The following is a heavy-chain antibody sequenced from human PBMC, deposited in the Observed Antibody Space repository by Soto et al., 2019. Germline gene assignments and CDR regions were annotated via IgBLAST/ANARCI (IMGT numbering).Heavy chain of an antibody. CDR1: GGSISSYY. V-gene: IGHV4-59*08. D-gene: IGHD7-27*01. CDR2: IYYSGST. Sequence: PSXTLSLTCTVSGGSISSYYWSWIRQPPGKGLEWIGYIYYSGSTNYNPSLKSRVTISVDTSKNQFSLKLSSVTAADTAVYYCARRWGRTFDYWGQGTLVTVSS. CDR3: ARRWGRTFDY. J-gene: IGHJ4*02.